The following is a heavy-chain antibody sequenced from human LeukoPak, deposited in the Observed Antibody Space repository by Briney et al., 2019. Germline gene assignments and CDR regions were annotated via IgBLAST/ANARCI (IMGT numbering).Heavy chain of an antibody. Sequence: GESLKISCKGSGYSFTNYWIGWVRQMPGKGLEWMGIIYPGDSDTRYSPSFQGQVTISADKSIGTAYLQWSSLKASDTAMYYCARPTTVRTKMAFDIWGQGTMVTVSS. J-gene: IGHJ3*02. D-gene: IGHD4-17*01. CDR2: IYPGDSDT. CDR3: ARPTTVRTKMAFDI. CDR1: GYSFTNYW. V-gene: IGHV5-51*01.